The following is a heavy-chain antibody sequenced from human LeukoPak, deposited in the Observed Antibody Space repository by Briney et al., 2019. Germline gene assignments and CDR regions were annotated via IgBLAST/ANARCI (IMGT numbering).Heavy chain of an antibody. J-gene: IGHJ6*02. CDR2: INPNSGGT. V-gene: IGHV1-2*02. Sequence: ASVKVSCKASGYTFTGYYMHWVRQAPGQGLEWMGWINPNSGGTNYAQKFQGRVTMTRDTSISTAYMELRSLRSDDTAVYYCARDGGGYCSGGSCYDYYYGMDVWGQGTTVTVSS. CDR1: GYTFTGYY. CDR3: ARDGGGYCSGGSCYDYYYGMDV. D-gene: IGHD2-15*01.